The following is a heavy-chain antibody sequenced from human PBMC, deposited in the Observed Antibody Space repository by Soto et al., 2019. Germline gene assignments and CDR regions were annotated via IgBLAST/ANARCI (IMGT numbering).Heavy chain of an antibody. J-gene: IGHJ4*02. CDR2: ISGSGARA. CDR1: GFTFSNYA. Sequence: GGSLRLSCAASGFTFSNYAINWLRQAPGKGLEWVSAISGSGARAYYAESAEGRFTIPRDNPRNTLYLQMDSLRAEDTAVYYCAKGADYDILTGPRAAKKDFWGQGILVTVS. CDR3: AKGADYDILTGPRAAKKDF. D-gene: IGHD3-9*01. V-gene: IGHV3-23*01.